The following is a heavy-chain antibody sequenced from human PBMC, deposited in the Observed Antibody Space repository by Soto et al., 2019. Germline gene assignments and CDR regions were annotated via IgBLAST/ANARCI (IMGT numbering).Heavy chain of an antibody. Sequence: SETVSLTCAVYGGSFSGYYWSWIRQPPGKGLEWIGEINHSGSTNYNPSLKSRVTISVDTSKNQFSLKLSSVTAADTAVYYCAREENSIRIGQQLVLDHWGQGTLVTVSS. D-gene: IGHD6-13*01. CDR1: GGSFSGYY. V-gene: IGHV4-34*01. CDR2: INHSGST. CDR3: AREENSIRIGQQLVLDH. J-gene: IGHJ4*02.